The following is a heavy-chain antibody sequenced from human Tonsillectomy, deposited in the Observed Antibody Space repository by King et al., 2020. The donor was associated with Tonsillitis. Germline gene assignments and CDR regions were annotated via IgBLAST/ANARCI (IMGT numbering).Heavy chain of an antibody. CDR2: IYHSGST. CDR1: GGSISSSNW. CDR3: AREGYSSSSPDAFDI. Sequence: VQLQESGPGLVKPSGTLSLTCAVSGGSISSSNWWRWVRQPPGKGLEWIGDIYHSGSTDYNTSLRSRVTISVDQSKNQFSLKLSSVTAADTAVYYCAREGYSSSSPDAFDIWGQGTMVTVSS. V-gene: IGHV4-4*02. D-gene: IGHD6-6*01. J-gene: IGHJ3*02.